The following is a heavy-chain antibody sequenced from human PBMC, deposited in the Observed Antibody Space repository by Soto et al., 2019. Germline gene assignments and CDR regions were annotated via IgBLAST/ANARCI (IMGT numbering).Heavy chain of an antibody. V-gene: IGHV3-23*01. CDR1: GFTFSSYA. CDR2: ISGSGGST. J-gene: IGHJ4*02. Sequence: EVQLLESGGGLVQPGGSLRLSCAASGFTFSSYAMSWVRQAPGKGLEWVSAISGSGGSTYYADSVKGRFTISRDNSKNPLYLQLTSLTAEDTAVYYCAYSSTPFDSWGQGTLVTVSS. CDR3: AYSSTPFDS. D-gene: IGHD6-13*01.